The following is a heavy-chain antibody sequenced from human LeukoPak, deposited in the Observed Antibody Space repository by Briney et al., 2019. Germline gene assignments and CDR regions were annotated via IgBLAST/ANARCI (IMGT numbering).Heavy chain of an antibody. CDR3: ARAYDSSGFDY. D-gene: IGHD3-22*01. CDR2: IYSGGST. J-gene: IGHJ4*02. Sequence: PGGSLRLSCAASGFTVSSNYMSWVRQAPGKGLEWVSVIYSGGSTYYADSVKGRFTISRDNSKNTLYLQMNSLRAEDTAVYYCARAYDSSGFDYRGQGTLVTVSS. CDR1: GFTVSSNY. V-gene: IGHV3-53*01.